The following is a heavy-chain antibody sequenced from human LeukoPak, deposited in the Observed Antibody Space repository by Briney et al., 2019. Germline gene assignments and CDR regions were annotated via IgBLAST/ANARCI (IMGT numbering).Heavy chain of an antibody. CDR1: GFTFNSYS. D-gene: IGHD5-24*01. CDR2: ISGRGGTI. Sequence: GGSLRLSCAASGFTFNSYSMNWVRQAPGQGLAWISYISGRGGTIYYADSVKGRFTISRDNAKNTLYLQMNSLRAEDTAVHYCASGRGLYNWGQGTLVTVSS. CDR3: ASGRGLYN. V-gene: IGHV3-48*04. J-gene: IGHJ4*02.